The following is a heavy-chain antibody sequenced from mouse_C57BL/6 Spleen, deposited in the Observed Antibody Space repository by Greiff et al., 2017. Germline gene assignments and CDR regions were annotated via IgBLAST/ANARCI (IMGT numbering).Heavy chain of an antibody. D-gene: IGHD2-3*01. CDR1: GYTFTSYW. CDR2: IDPSDSYT. J-gene: IGHJ4*01. Sequence: QVQLQQPGAELVKPGASVKLSCKASGYTFTSYWMQWVKQRPGQGLEWIGEIDPSDSYTNYNQKFKGKATLTVDTSSSTAYMQLSRLTSEDSAVYYCARGDGYAMDYWGQGTSVTVSS. V-gene: IGHV1-50*01. CDR3: ARGDGYAMDY.